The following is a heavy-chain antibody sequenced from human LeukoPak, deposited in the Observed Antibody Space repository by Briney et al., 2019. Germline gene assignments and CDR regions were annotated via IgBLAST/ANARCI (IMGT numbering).Heavy chain of an antibody. D-gene: IGHD6-13*01. J-gene: IGHJ4*02. Sequence: GGSLRLSCAASGFSFDDFAMHWXXXAPXXXXXXXXGINWNSASLAYADSVKGRFTISRDNAKNSLHLQMNSLRTEDTALYYCTRDISAQIAATGNYWGQGILVTVSS. V-gene: IGHV3-9*01. CDR3: TRDISAQIAATGNY. CDR1: GFSFDDFA. CDR2: INWNSASL.